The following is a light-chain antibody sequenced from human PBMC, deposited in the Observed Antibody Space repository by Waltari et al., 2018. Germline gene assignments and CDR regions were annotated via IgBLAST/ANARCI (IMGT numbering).Light chain of an antibody. CDR1: QSVLNSSNNKNY. CDR3: QQYYSTLTWT. Sequence: DIVITQSPDSLALSLRERATPNRKSSQSVLNSSNNKNYLAWYQQKPGQPPKLLIYWASTRESGVPDRFSGSGSGTDFTLTISRLQAEDVAVYYCQQYYSTLTWTFGQGTKVEIK. V-gene: IGKV4-1*01. CDR2: WAS. J-gene: IGKJ1*01.